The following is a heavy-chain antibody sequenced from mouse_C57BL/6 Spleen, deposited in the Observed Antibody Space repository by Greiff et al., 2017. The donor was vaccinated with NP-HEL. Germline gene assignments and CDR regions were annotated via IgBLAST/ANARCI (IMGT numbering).Heavy chain of an antibody. Sequence: QVQLQQPGAELVKPGASVKMSCKASGYTFTSYWITWVKQRPGQGLAWIGDIYPGSGSTNYNEKFKSKATLTVDTSSSTAYMQLSSLTSEDSAVYYCARGRAYYGNFEDYAMDYWGQGTSVTVSS. CDR1: GYTFTSYW. CDR2: IYPGSGST. V-gene: IGHV1-55*01. D-gene: IGHD2-10*01. CDR3: ARGRAYYGNFEDYAMDY. J-gene: IGHJ4*01.